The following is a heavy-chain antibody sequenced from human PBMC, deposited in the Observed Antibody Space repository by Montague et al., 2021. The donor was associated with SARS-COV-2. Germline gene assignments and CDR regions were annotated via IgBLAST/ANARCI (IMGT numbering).Heavy chain of an antibody. CDR2: VWYDGSNK. Sequence: SLKLSCAASGFTFGSYGMHWVRQTPGKGLEWVAVVWYDGSNKYYADSVKGRFTISRDNSKNTLYLQMNSLRAEDTAVYYCARTGILTGNYYYYYYMDVWGKGTTVTVSS. V-gene: IGHV3-33*01. D-gene: IGHD3-9*01. CDR1: GFTFGSYG. J-gene: IGHJ6*03. CDR3: ARTGILTGNYYYYYYMDV.